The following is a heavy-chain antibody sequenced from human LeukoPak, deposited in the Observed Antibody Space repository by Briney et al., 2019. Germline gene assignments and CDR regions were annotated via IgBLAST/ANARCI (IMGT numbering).Heavy chain of an antibody. D-gene: IGHD2-2*01. CDR2: ICGSGGST. V-gene: IGHV3-23*01. Sequence: PGGSLRLSCAPSGFTFSTYAMSWVRPAPGRGLDWVSTICGSGGSTYYSDSVKGRFTISIDNYKNTVYLQVNSLRVEDTAEYYCAKGNQLLLASGFDYWGQGTLVTVSS. CDR3: AKGNQLLLASGFDY. J-gene: IGHJ4*02. CDR1: GFTFSTYA.